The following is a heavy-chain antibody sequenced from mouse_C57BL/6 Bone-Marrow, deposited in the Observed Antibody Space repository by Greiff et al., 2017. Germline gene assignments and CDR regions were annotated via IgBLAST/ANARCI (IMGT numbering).Heavy chain of an antibody. CDR3: ARSLGLWAY. J-gene: IGHJ3*01. V-gene: IGHV1-4*01. D-gene: IGHD1-1*02. CDR2: INPSSGYT. Sequence: QVQLQQSGAELARPGASVKMSCKASGYTFTSYTMHWVKQRPGQGLEWIGYINPSSGYTKYNQKFKDKATLTADKSSSTAYMQLSSLTSEYSAVYYCARSLGLWAYWGQGTLVTVSA. CDR1: GYTFTSYT.